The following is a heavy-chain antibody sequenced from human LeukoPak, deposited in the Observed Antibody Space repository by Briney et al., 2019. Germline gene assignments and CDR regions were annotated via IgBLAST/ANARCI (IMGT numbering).Heavy chain of an antibody. Sequence: PGGSLRLSCAASELTSSTSWMSWVRQAPGKGLEWVAQTKQDGSVKYYVDSVKGRFTTSRDKNSLFLQMNSVRAEDTAVYYCVGWGISGITNHWGQGTLVTVSS. D-gene: IGHD1-7*01. CDR1: ELTSSTSW. CDR2: TKQDGSVK. CDR3: VGWGISGITNH. J-gene: IGHJ4*02. V-gene: IGHV3-7*01.